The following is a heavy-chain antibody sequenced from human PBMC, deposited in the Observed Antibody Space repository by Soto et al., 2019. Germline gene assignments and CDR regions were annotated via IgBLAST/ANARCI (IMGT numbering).Heavy chain of an antibody. V-gene: IGHV1-69*08. Sequence: QVQLVQSGAEVKKPGSSVKVSCRASGDTFSSYAVNWVRQAPGRWLEWMGRVIAVLGTTDYAQKFRGRVTMTADTSRTTVYMERSSLISDDTAVYYCARRRYCGCDGYTKHYYGMDVWGQGTTVTVAS. CDR1: GDTFSSYA. D-gene: IGHD2-21*01. J-gene: IGHJ6*02. CDR2: VIAVLGTT. CDR3: ARRRYCGCDGYTKHYYGMDV.